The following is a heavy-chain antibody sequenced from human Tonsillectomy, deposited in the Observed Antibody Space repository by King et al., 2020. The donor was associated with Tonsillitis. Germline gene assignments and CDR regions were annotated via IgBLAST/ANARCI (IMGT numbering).Heavy chain of an antibody. Sequence: VQLMESGGGLVKPGGSLRLSCAASGFTFSDYYMSWIRQAPGKGLEWVSHISTSSGYINYADSVKGRFTISRDNAKNSLYLQMNSLRVEDTALYYCARSGRMYSAFDFWGQGTMVTVSS. CDR3: ARSGRMYSAFDF. CDR1: GFTFSDYY. D-gene: IGHD2-15*01. CDR2: ISTSSGYI. V-gene: IGHV3-11*06. J-gene: IGHJ3*01.